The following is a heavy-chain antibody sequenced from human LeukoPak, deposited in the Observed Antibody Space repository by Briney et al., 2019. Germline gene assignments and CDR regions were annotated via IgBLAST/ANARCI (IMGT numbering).Heavy chain of an antibody. CDR2: FYPGDSDT. V-gene: IGHV5-51*01. J-gene: IGHJ4*02. D-gene: IGHD3-16*01. Sequence: GESLKISCKGSGYSFTSYWIGWVRQMPGKGLEWMGIFYPGDSDTRYSPSFQGQVTISADKSISTAYLQWSSLKASDTAMYYCARAYYDYVWGRYPLAFDYWGQGTLVTVSS. CDR1: GYSFTSYW. CDR3: ARAYYDYVWGRYPLAFDY.